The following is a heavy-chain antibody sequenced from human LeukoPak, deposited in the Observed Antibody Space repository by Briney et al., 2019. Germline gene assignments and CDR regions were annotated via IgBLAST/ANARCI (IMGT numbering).Heavy chain of an antibody. CDR2: IRAYSGNT. Sequence: GASVKGSSKTPRYTSFNYGISCVRQAPGQGLEWMGWIRAYSGNTNNARILQGRVSMTTDTSTNTAYMELRTLRSDDTAMYYCARGGYCSDGSCFPLDYWGQGTLVTVSS. CDR3: ARGGYCSDGSCFPLDY. CDR1: RYTSFNYG. D-gene: IGHD2-15*01. J-gene: IGHJ4*02. V-gene: IGHV1-18*01.